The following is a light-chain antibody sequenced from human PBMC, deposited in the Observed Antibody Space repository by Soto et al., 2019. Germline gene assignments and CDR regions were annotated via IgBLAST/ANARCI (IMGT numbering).Light chain of an antibody. CDR1: QSISSW. Sequence: DIQMTQSPFTLSASVGDRVTITCRASQSISSWLAWYQQKPGKAPNLLIYKASYLASGVPSRFSGGGSGTEFTLTISSLQPDDFATYYCQQYSSYWTFGQGTKVDIK. CDR3: QQYSSYWT. J-gene: IGKJ1*01. CDR2: KAS. V-gene: IGKV1-5*03.